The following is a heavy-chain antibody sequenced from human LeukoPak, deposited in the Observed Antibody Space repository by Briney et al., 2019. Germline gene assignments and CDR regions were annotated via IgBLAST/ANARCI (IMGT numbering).Heavy chain of an antibody. CDR2: ISYDGSSK. CDR1: GFTFSSYG. J-gene: IGHJ4*02. D-gene: IGHD3-3*01. Sequence: GGSLRLSCAASGFTFSSYGMHWVRQAPGKGLEWVAVISYDGSSKYYADSVKGRFTISRDNSKNTLYLQMNSLRAEDTAVYYCAKDSRGSSYYDFWSGYYTDDYWGQGTLVTVSS. V-gene: IGHV3-30*18. CDR3: AKDSRGSSYYDFWSGYYTDDY.